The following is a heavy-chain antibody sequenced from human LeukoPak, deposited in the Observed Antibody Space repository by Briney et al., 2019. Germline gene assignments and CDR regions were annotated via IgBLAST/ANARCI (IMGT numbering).Heavy chain of an antibody. J-gene: IGHJ5*02. Sequence: ASVTVSCTASGGIFSNYAISWVRQAPGQGLEWMGGIIPIFGTANYAQKFQGRVTITADESTSTAYMELSSLRSDDTAVYYCARDEGAFDPWGQGTLVTVSS. D-gene: IGHD4/OR15-4a*01. CDR3: ARDEGAFDP. V-gene: IGHV1-69*13. CDR2: IIPIFGTA. CDR1: GGIFSNYA.